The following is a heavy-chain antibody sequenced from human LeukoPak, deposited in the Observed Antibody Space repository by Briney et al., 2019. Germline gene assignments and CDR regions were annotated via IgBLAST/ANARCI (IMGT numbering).Heavy chain of an antibody. CDR2: INSDGSST. CDR3: ARDGTPQWELLTYYYYYGMDV. V-gene: IGHV3-74*01. CDR1: GFTFSSYA. Sequence: GGSLRLSCAASGFTFSSYAMSWVRQAPGKGLVWVSRINSDGSSTSYADSVKGRFTISRDNAKNTLYLQMNSLRAEDTAVYYCARDGTPQWELLTYYYYYGMDVWGQGTTVTVSS. J-gene: IGHJ6*02. D-gene: IGHD1-26*01.